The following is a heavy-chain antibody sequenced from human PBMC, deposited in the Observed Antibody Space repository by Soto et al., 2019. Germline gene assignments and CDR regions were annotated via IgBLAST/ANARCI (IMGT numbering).Heavy chain of an antibody. CDR1: GGTFSSYA. V-gene: IGHV1-69*12. J-gene: IGHJ6*02. CDR2: IIPIFGTA. Sequence: QVQLVQSGAEVKKPGSSVKVSCKASGGTFSSYAISWVRQAPGQGLEWMGGIIPIFGTANYAQKFQGRVTITADESTSTAYMELSSLRSEYTAVYYCASPMTLGYCSGGSCYSNYYYYGMDVWGQGTTVTVSS. CDR3: ASPMTLGYCSGGSCYSNYYYYGMDV. D-gene: IGHD2-15*01.